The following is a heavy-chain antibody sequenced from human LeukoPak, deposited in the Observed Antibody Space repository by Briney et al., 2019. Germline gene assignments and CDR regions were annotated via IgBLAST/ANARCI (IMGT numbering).Heavy chain of an antibody. CDR3: AAVLRSAKYYDFWSGPRDV. V-gene: IGHV1-46*01. J-gene: IGHJ6*04. CDR2: INPSGGST. Sequence: ASVKVSCKASGYTFTSYYMHWVRQAPGQGLEWMGIINPSGGSTSYAQKFQGRVTMTRDTSTSTVYMELSSLRSEDTAVYYCAAVLRSAKYYDFWSGPRDVWGKGTTVTVSS. D-gene: IGHD3-3*01. CDR1: GYTFTSYY.